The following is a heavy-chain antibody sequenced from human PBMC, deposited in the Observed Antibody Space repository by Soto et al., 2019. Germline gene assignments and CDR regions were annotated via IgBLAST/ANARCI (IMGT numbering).Heavy chain of an antibody. CDR3: ARGVAGPLHWFDP. J-gene: IGHJ5*02. V-gene: IGHV1-3*01. CDR2: INAGNGNT. Sequence: ASVKVSCKASGFTFTSYAMHWVRQAPGQRLEWMGWINAGNGNTKYSQKFQGRVTITRDTSASTAYMELSSLRSEDTAVYYCARGVAGPLHWFDPWGQGTLVTVSS. D-gene: IGHD6-19*01. CDR1: GFTFTSYA.